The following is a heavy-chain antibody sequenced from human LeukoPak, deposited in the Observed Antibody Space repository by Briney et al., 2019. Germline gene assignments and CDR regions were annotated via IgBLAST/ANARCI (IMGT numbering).Heavy chain of an antibody. Sequence: GGSLRLSCAASGFTVSNYYMNWVRQAPGKGLEWVSVVYSGGSTNYADSVRGRFTISRDNSKNTLYLQMNSLRAEDTAVYYCAKDSRGYANWGQGTLVTVSS. CDR3: AKDSRGYAN. V-gene: IGHV3-66*01. CDR1: GFTVSNYY. J-gene: IGHJ4*02. CDR2: VYSGGST. D-gene: IGHD5-18*01.